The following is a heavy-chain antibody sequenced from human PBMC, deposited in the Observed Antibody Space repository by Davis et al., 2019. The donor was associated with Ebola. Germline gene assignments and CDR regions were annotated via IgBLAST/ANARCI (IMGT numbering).Heavy chain of an antibody. V-gene: IGHV3-23*01. D-gene: IGHD3-22*01. CDR3: AKSTMIVGDWDFDY. Sequence: GESLKISCAASGYTFSNYAMSWFRQAPWKALEWVSSITGSGGSRYHADSVKGRFTISRDNSENTLHLQMNSLRADDTAVYYCAKSTMIVGDWDFDYWGQGTLVTVSS. J-gene: IGHJ4*02. CDR2: ITGSGGSR. CDR1: GYTFSNYA.